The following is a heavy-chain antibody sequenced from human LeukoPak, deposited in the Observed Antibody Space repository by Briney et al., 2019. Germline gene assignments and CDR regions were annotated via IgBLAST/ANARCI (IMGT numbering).Heavy chain of an antibody. D-gene: IGHD6-13*01. CDR1: GGSISSSSYY. V-gene: IGHV4-39*01. CDR2: IYYSGST. Sequence: PLETLSLTCTVSGGSISSSSYYWGWIRQPPGKGREWIGSIYYSGSTYYNPSLKSRVTISVDTSKNQFSLKLSSVTAADTAVYYCARIGRVAAAGDYWGQGTLVTVSS. J-gene: IGHJ4*02. CDR3: ARIGRVAAAGDY.